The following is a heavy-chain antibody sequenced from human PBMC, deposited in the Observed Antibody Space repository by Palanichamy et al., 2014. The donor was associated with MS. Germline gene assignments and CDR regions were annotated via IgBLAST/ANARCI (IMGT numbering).Heavy chain of an antibody. CDR1: GFTFSKYA. CDR2: ISYDGSNK. Sequence: QVQLVESGGGVVQPGRSLRLSCAASGFTFSKYAMHWVRQAPGKGLEWVAVISYDGSNKYYADSVKGRFTISRDNSKNTLYLQMNSLRAEDTAVYYCARQTTLGGLDYWGQGTLVTVSS. J-gene: IGHJ4*02. V-gene: IGHV3-30-3*01. D-gene: IGHD3-16*01. CDR3: ARQTTLGGLDY.